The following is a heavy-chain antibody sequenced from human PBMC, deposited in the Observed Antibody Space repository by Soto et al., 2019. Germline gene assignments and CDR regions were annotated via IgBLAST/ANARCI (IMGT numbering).Heavy chain of an antibody. V-gene: IGHV4-30-4*01. J-gene: IGHJ4*02. CDR3: ARVAAIFGVVTDIDY. CDR1: GGSISSGDYY. CDR2: IYYSGST. Sequence: SEILSLTCTVSGGSISSGDYYWSWIRQPPGKGLEWIGYIYYSGSTYYNPSLKSRVTISVDTSKNQFSLKLSSVTAADTAVYYCARVAAIFGVVTDIDYWGQGTLVTVSS. D-gene: IGHD3-3*01.